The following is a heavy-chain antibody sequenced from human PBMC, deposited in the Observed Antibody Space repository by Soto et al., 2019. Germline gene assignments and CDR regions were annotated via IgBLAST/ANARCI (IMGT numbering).Heavy chain of an antibody. CDR1: GGSISSYY. D-gene: IGHD6-13*01. Sequence: QVQLQESGPGLVKPSETLSLTCTVSGGSISSYYWSWIRQPPGKGLEWIGYIYYSGSTNYNPSLKSLVTISVETSKNHFSLKLSSVTAADTAVYYCARDGIAAAGPVDYGMDVWGQGTTVTVSS. CDR3: ARDGIAAAGPVDYGMDV. J-gene: IGHJ6*02. V-gene: IGHV4-59*01. CDR2: IYYSGST.